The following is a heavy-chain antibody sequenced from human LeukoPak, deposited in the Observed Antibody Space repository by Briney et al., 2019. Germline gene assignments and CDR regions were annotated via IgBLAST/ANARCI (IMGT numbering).Heavy chain of an antibody. V-gene: IGHV3-23*01. CDR2: IRGSGDRT. CDR1: GFTFNTYG. D-gene: IGHD6-19*01. CDR3: AREGLAVAGTR. J-gene: IGHJ4*02. Sequence: GGSLRLSCAASGFTFNTYGMNWVRQAPGKGLEWVSGIRGSGDRTYYADSVKGRFTISRDNSKNTLYLQMNSLRAEDTAVYYCAREGLAVAGTRWGQGTLVTVSS.